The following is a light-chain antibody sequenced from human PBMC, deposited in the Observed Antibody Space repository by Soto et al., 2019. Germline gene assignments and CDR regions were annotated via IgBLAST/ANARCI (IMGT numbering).Light chain of an antibody. CDR3: QQSYSTPRT. V-gene: IGKV1-39*01. CDR2: AAS. CDR1: QSNSSY. J-gene: IGKJ1*01. Sequence: DIQMTQSPSSLSASVGDRVTITCRASQSNSSYLNWYQQKPGKAPKLLIYAASSLQSGVPSRISGSGSGTDFTLTISSLQPEDFATYYCQQSYSTPRTFGQGTKV.